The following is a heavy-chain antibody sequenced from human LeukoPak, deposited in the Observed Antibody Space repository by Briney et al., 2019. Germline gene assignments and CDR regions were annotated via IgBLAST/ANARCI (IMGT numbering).Heavy chain of an antibody. D-gene: IGHD3-10*01. Sequence: SETPSLTCAVSGGSMSDHYWSWIRQTPGTTLEWIGYIYATGNTNYNPSLKGRVTISLDTSKNHFSLRLSSVTAADTALYYCARHFRKDYPDSGSSQYFHYIDVWGKGTTVTVSS. V-gene: IGHV4-4*09. CDR2: IYATGNT. CDR1: GGSMSDHY. J-gene: IGHJ6*03. CDR3: ARHFRKDYPDSGSSQYFHYIDV.